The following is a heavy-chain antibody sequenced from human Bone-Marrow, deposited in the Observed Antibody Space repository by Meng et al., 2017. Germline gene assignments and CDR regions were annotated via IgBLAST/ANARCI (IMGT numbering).Heavy chain of an antibody. Sequence: SGPTLVKPTQTLTLTCTFSGFSLSTSGVGVGWIRQPPGKALEWLALIDWDDDKYYSTSLKTRLTISKDTSKNQVVLTMTNMDPVDTATYYCARIGTTGTTVDYWGQGTLVTVSS. J-gene: IGHJ4*02. V-gene: IGHV2-70*01. D-gene: IGHD1-1*01. CDR1: GFSLSTSGVG. CDR3: ARIGTTGTTVDY. CDR2: IDWDDDK.